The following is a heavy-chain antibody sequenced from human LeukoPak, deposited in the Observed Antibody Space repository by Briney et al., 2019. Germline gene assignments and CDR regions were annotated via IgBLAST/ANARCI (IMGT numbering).Heavy chain of an antibody. D-gene: IGHD4-17*01. J-gene: IGHJ3*02. V-gene: IGHV3-66*01. Sequence: GGSLRLSCAASGFTVSSNYMSWVRQAPGKGLEWVSVIYSGGSTYYADSVKGRFTISRDNSKNTLYLQMNSLRAEDTAVYYCARVLQRDYGDYGPDAFDIWGQGTMVTVSS. CDR3: ARVLQRDYGDYGPDAFDI. CDR1: GFTVSSNY. CDR2: IYSGGST.